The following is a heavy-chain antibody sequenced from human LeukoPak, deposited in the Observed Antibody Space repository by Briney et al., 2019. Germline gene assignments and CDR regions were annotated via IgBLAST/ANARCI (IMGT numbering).Heavy chain of an antibody. Sequence: SGGSLRLSCAASGFTFSSYGMHWVRQAPGKGLEWVAVAYGDGTDKYYADSVKGRFTISKDLSQNRLYMQMNSLRAEDAAMYYCATGGRFYYDLWGQGTLVTVSS. CDR3: ATGGRFYYDL. D-gene: IGHD2-15*01. CDR1: GFTFSSYG. V-gene: IGHV3-33*01. CDR2: AYGDGTDK. J-gene: IGHJ4*02.